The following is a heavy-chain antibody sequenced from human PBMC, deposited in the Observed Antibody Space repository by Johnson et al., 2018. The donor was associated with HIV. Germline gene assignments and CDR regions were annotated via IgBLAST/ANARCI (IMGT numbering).Heavy chain of an antibody. Sequence: QVQLVESGGGVVQPGRSLRLSCAASGLTFSSYAMYCVRQAPGKGLEWVAVISYDGSNKYYADSVKGRFTISRDNSKNTLYLQMNSLRAEDTAVYYCARVAVLWFRDTNAFDIWGQGTMVTVSS. V-gene: IGHV3-30-3*01. D-gene: IGHD3-10*01. CDR3: ARVAVLWFRDTNAFDI. CDR2: ISYDGSNK. CDR1: GLTFSSYA. J-gene: IGHJ3*02.